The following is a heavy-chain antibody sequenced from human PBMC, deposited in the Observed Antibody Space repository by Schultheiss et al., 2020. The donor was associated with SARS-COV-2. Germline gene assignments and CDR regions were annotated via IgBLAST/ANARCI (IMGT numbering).Heavy chain of an antibody. J-gene: IGHJ5*02. CDR1: GYTFTGYY. Sequence: ASVKVSCKASGYTFTGYYMHWVRQAPGQGLEWMGWISAYNGNTNYAQKLQGRVTMTTDTSTSTAYMELRSLRSDDTAVYYCARVGSSSRSWFDPWGQGTLVTVSS. V-gene: IGHV1-18*04. D-gene: IGHD6-13*01. CDR3: ARVGSSSRSWFDP. CDR2: ISAYNGNT.